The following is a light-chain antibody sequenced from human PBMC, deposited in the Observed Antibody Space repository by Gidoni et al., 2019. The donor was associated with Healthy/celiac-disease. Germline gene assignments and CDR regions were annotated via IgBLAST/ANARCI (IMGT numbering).Light chain of an antibody. CDR3: QQYYSTPRT. CDR1: QSVLYSSNNKNY. Sequence: DIVMTQSPDSLAVSLGDRATINCKSSQSVLYSSNNKNYLAWYQQKPGQPPKLLIYWASTRESGVPDRFSGSGSETDFTLTISSLQAEDVAVYYCQQYYSTPRTFGQGTKVEIK. V-gene: IGKV4-1*01. J-gene: IGKJ1*01. CDR2: WAS.